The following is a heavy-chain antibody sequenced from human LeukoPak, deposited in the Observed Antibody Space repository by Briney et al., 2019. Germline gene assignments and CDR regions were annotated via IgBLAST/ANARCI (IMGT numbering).Heavy chain of an antibody. V-gene: IGHV1-69*05. J-gene: IGHJ4*02. CDR3: ARDLGAAAGALGLFFDY. CDR2: IIPIFGTA. D-gene: IGHD6-13*01. Sequence: SVEVSCKASGGTFSSYAISWVRQAPGQGLEWMGGIIPIFGTANYAQKFQGRVTITTDESTSTAYMELSSLRSEDTAVYYCARDLGAAAGALGLFFDYWGQGTLVTVSS. CDR1: GGTFSSYA.